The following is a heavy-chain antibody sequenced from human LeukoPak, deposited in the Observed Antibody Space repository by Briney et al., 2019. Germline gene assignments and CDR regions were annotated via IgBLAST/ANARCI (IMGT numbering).Heavy chain of an antibody. CDR1: GFTFSSYE. CDR3: ARRSGVAVAGAFDY. CDR2: ISGSGDST. D-gene: IGHD6-19*01. J-gene: IGHJ4*02. V-gene: IGHV3-23*01. Sequence: GGSLRLSCAASGFTFSSYEMNWVRQAPGKGLEWVSGISGSGDSTYYADSVKGRFTISRDNSKNTLYLQMNSLRAEDTAVYFCARRSGVAVAGAFDYWGQGTLVTVSS.